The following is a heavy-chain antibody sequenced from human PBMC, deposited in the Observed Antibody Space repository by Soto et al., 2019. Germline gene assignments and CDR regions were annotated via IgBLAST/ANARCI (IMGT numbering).Heavy chain of an antibody. V-gene: IGHV6-1*01. CDR2: TYYRSKWYI. CDR1: VDIVSSNSAT. CDR3: ARDIPPTSGWYYFDY. J-gene: IGHJ4*02. D-gene: IGHD6-19*01. Sequence: SQTLSLTCAISVDIVSSNSATWNCIRQSPSRGLEWLGRTYYRSKWYIDYTVSVKSRITINADTSKNQFSLQLNSVTPEDTAVYFCARDIPPTSGWYYFDYWGQGTLVTVSS.